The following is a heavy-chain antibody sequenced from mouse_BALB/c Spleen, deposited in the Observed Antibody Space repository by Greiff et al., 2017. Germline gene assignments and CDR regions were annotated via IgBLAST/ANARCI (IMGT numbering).Heavy chain of an antibody. D-gene: IGHD6-1*01. V-gene: IGHV1-54*01. CDR2: INPGSGGT. Sequence: VQLQQSGAELVRPGTSVKVSCKASGYAFTNYLIEWVKQRPGQGLEWIGVINPGSGGTNYNEKFKGKATLTADKSSSTAYMQLSSLTSDDSAVYFCARGRPTTHLEKGWFAYWGQGTLVTVSA. J-gene: IGHJ3*01. CDR1: GYAFTNYL. CDR3: ARGRPTTHLEKGWFAY.